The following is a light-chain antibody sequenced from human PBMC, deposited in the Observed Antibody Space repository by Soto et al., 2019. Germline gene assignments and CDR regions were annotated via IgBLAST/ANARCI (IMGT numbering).Light chain of an antibody. CDR2: GAS. CDR1: QSVSSN. CDR3: QQYDNWPPIT. V-gene: IGKV3-15*01. Sequence: DIVMTQSPATLSVSPGERATLSCRASQSVSSNLAWYQQKHGQAPRLLIYGASTRATGIPARFSGSGSGTEFTLTISSLQSEDFAVYYCQQYDNWPPITFGQGTRLEIK. J-gene: IGKJ5*01.